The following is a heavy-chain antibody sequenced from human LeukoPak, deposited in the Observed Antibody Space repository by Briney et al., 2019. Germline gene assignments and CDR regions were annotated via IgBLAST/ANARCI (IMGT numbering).Heavy chain of an antibody. CDR1: GFTFSSYS. CDR2: ISSSSSYI. J-gene: IGHJ4*02. D-gene: IGHD6-19*01. V-gene: IGHV3-21*01. CDR3: ARDREGIAVAGYDY. Sequence: GGSLRLSCAASGFTFSSYSMNWVCQAPGKGLEWVSSISSSSSYIYYADSVKGRFTISRDNAKNSLYLQMNSLRAEDTAVYYCARDREGIAVAGYDYWGQGTLVTVSS.